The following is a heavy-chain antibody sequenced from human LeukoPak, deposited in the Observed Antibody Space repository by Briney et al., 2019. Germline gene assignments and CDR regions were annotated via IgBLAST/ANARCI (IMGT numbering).Heavy chain of an antibody. CDR3: ARDQEGFDY. J-gene: IGHJ4*02. V-gene: IGHV1-46*01. CDR2: IYPRDGST. CDR1: GDTFTSNY. Sequence: ASVTVSCTASGDTFTSNYIHWVRQAPGQGLEWMGMIYPRDGSTSYAQKFQGRVTVTRDTSTSTVHMELSGLRSEDTAVYYCARDQEGFDYWGQGTLVTVSS.